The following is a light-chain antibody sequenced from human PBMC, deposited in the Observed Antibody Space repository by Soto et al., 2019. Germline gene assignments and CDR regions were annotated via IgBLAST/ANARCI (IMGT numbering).Light chain of an antibody. CDR2: GAS. CDR1: QSVSSSY. CDR3: QQSSSTPKT. V-gene: IGKV3-20*01. Sequence: EIVLTQSPGTLSLSPGERATLSCRASQSVSSSYLAWYQQKPGQAPRLLIYGASSRATGIPDRFSGSGSGTDFTLTISRLEPEDFAIYHCQQSSSTPKTFGQGTKLEIK. J-gene: IGKJ2*01.